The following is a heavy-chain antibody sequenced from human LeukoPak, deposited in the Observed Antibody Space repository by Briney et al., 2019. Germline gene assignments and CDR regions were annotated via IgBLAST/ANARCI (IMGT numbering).Heavy chain of an antibody. CDR1: GYSFTTYW. CDR3: ARLLGSSSSSWASFDY. Sequence: GESLKISCKGSGYSFTTYWIGWVRQIPGKGLEWMGIIYPGDSHTVYSPSFRGQVTMSADKSISTAYLQWSSLKASDTAMYYCARLLGSSSSSWASFDYWGQGTLVTVSS. D-gene: IGHD6-13*01. CDR2: IYPGDSHT. V-gene: IGHV5-51*01. J-gene: IGHJ4*02.